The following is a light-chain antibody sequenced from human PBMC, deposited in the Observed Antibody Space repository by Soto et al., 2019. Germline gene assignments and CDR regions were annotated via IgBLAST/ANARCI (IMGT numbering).Light chain of an antibody. CDR2: EVS. CDR3: RSYACSNKGV. V-gene: IGLV2-8*01. CDR1: SSDVGGYNY. Sequence: QSALTQPPSASGSPGQSVTISCTGTSSDVGGYNYVSWYQQHPGKAPKLMIYEVSKRPSGVPDRFSGSKSGNTASLTVSGLQAEDEADYYCRSYACSNKGVFGTGTKLTVL. J-gene: IGLJ1*01.